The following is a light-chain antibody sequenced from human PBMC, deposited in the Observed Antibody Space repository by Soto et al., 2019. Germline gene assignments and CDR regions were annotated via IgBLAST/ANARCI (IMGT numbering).Light chain of an antibody. CDR2: AAS. Sequence: DIQITQSPSSLSSSVLERFTITCRASQRISSLLNWYQQRPGKAPNLLIYAASNLQSGVPSRFSGSGSGTEFTLTITSLQPEDFATYYCQQSYSTPRTFGQGTKVDIK. CDR1: QRISSL. J-gene: IGKJ1*01. V-gene: IGKV1-39*01. CDR3: QQSYSTPRT.